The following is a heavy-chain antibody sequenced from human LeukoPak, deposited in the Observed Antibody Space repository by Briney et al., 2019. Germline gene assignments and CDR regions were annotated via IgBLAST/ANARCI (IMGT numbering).Heavy chain of an antibody. V-gene: IGHV3-21*01. CDR1: GFTFNTYS. CDR2: ISSYTSYI. CDR3: ARVTTITMILVVITDAFDT. D-gene: IGHD3-22*01. J-gene: IGHJ3*02. Sequence: GGSLRLSCAASGFTFNTYSMNWVRQAPGKGLEWVSSISSYTSYIYYADSVKGRFTISRDNAKNSLYLQMNSLRAEDTAVYYCARVTTITMILVVITDAFDTWGQGTMVTVSS.